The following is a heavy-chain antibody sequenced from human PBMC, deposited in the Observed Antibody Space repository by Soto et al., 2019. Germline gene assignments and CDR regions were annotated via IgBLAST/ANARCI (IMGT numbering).Heavy chain of an antibody. J-gene: IGHJ6*02. CDR1: GGSFSGYY. Sequence: SETLSLTCAVYGGSFSGYYWSWIRQPPGKGLEWIGEIYHSGSTNYNPSLKSRVTISVDTSKNQFSLKLSSVTAADTAVYYCARLCVEGYSYGFTYYYYGMDVWGQGTTVTVSS. D-gene: IGHD5-18*01. V-gene: IGHV4-34*01. CDR2: IYHSGST. CDR3: ARLCVEGYSYGFTYYYYGMDV.